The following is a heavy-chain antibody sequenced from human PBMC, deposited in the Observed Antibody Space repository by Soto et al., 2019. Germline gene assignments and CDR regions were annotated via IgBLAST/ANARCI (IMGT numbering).Heavy chain of an antibody. J-gene: IGHJ6*02. CDR3: EAEMTFGKLSVV. V-gene: IGHV1-69*13. CDR1: GDTDTNYV. D-gene: IGHD3-16*02. CDR2: IFPKFGTT. Sequence: SVKVSCKASGDTDTNYVISWVRQAPGQGLEWMGGIFPKFGTTYSAQKLQDRLTITADESTSTVYMQLSSLRLDDTAVYYCEAEMTFGKLSVVWGQGITVTLS.